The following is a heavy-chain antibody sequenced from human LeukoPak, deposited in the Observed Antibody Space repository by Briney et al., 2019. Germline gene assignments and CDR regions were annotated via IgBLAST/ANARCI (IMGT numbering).Heavy chain of an antibody. D-gene: IGHD6-19*01. CDR1: GFTVSSNY. V-gene: IGHV3-53*01. CDR3: ASSGWYYSFVDY. CDR2: IYSGGST. J-gene: IGHJ4*02. Sequence: GGSLRLSCAASGFTVSSNYMSWVRQAPGKGLEWVSVIYSGGSTYYADSVKGRFTISRDNSKNTLYLQMNSLRAEDTAVYYCASSGWYYSFVDYWGQGTLVTVSS.